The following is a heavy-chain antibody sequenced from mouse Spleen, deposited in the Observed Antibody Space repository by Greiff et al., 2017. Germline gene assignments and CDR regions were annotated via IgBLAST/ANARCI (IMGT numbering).Heavy chain of an antibody. D-gene: IGHD1-1*01. V-gene: IGHV5-12-2*01. CDR3: ARPSHYYGSRAWFAY. CDR1: GFTFSSYT. J-gene: IGHJ3*01. Sequence: EVKLMESGGGLVQPGGSLKLSCAASGFTFSSYTMSWVRQTPEKRLEWVAYISNGGGSTYYPDTVKGRFTISRDNAKNTLYLQMSSLKSEDTAMYYCARPSHYYGSRAWFAYWGQGTLVTVSA. CDR2: ISNGGGST.